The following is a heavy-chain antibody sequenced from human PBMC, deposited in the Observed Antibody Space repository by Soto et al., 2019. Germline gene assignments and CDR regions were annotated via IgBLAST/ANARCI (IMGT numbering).Heavy chain of an antibody. Sequence: SETLSLTCTVSGGSISSCYWSWMRQPPGKGLEWIGYIYYSGSTNYNPSLKSRVTISVDTSKNQFSLKLSSVTAADTAVYYCARDSRVVVAAYSLLGMDVWGQGTTVT. CDR3: ARDSRVVVAAYSLLGMDV. D-gene: IGHD2-15*01. CDR1: GGSISSCY. CDR2: IYYSGST. J-gene: IGHJ6*02. V-gene: IGHV4-59*01.